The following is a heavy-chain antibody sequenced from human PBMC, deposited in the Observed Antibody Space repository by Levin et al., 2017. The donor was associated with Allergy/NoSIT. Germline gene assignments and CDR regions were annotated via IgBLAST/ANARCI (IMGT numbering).Heavy chain of an antibody. V-gene: IGHV1-46*01. Sequence: GASVKVSCKASGYIFTSYYMHWVRQAPGQGLEWMGIINPSGGSTRYAQKFQGRVTMTRDTSTSTVYMEVSSLRSEDTAVYYCARDRLRYFDWLSEVLYDDDGMDVWGQGTTVTVSS. CDR1: GYIFTSYY. CDR3: ARDRLRYFDWLSEVLYDDDGMDV. CDR2: INPSGGST. J-gene: IGHJ6*02. D-gene: IGHD3-9*01.